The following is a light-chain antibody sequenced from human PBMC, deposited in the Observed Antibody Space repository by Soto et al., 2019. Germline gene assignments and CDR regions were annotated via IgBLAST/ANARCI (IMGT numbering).Light chain of an antibody. CDR2: DAS. CDR1: QGISSH. CDR3: QQLLIYPLT. V-gene: IGKV1-9*01. Sequence: DIQLTQSPSFLSASVGDRVTSTCRASQGISSHLAWYQQKPGKAPNLLMYDASTLQNGVPSRFSGSESGTEFTHTISNLQPEDFATYYCQQLLIYPLTFGGGTTVE. J-gene: IGKJ4*01.